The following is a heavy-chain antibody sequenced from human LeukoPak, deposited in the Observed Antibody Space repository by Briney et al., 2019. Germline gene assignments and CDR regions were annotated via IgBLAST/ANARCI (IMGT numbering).Heavy chain of an antibody. CDR2: ISGSGGSI. V-gene: IGHV3-23*01. Sequence: GGSLRLSCAASGFSFSSYAMSWVRQAPGKGLEWVSAISGSGGSIYYADSVKGRFTISRDNSKNTLYLQMNSLRAEDTAVYYCAKNGPLRFYYFDYWGQGTLVTVSS. D-gene: IGHD3-3*01. J-gene: IGHJ4*02. CDR3: AKNGPLRFYYFDY. CDR1: GFSFSSYA.